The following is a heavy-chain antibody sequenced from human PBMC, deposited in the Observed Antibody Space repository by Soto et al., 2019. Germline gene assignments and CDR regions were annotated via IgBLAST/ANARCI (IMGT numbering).Heavy chain of an antibody. V-gene: IGHV4-34*01. J-gene: IGHJ4*02. Sequence: SETLSLTCAVYGGSFSGYYWNWVRQPPGKGLEWIGEINHSGSSNYNPTLKSRVTMSVDTSNNQFSLHLSSVTAADTAVYYCARSWDYIWGTYRPRFFDSWGQGALVTVSS. CDR3: ARSWDYIWGTYRPRFFDS. CDR2: INHSGSS. CDR1: GGSFSGYY. D-gene: IGHD3-16*02.